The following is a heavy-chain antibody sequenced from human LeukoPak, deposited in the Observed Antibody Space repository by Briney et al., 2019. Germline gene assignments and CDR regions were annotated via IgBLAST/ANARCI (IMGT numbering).Heavy chain of an antibody. V-gene: IGHV3-21*01. D-gene: IGHD4-23*01. CDR3: ARVLNSVPNDY. Sequence: GGSLRLSCAASGFTFSSYSMNWVRQAPGKGLEWVSSISSSSSYIYYADSEKGRFTISRDNAKNSLYLQMNSLRAEDTAVYYCARVLNSVPNDYWGQGTLVTVSS. CDR2: ISSSSSYI. J-gene: IGHJ4*02. CDR1: GFTFSSYS.